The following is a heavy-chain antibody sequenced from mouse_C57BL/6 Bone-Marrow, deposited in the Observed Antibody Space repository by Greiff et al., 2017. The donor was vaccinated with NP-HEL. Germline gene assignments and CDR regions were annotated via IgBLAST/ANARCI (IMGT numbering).Heavy chain of an antibody. V-gene: IGHV2-4*01. CDR1: GFSLTSYG. CDR3: AKREGIYYYGSSYEYYAMDY. D-gene: IGHD1-1*01. J-gene: IGHJ4*01. CDR2: IWSGGST. Sequence: QVQLKQSGPGLVQPSQSLSITCTVSGFSLTSYGVHWVRQPPGKGLEWLGVIWSGGSTDYNAAFISRLSISKDNSKSQVFFKMNSLQADDTAIYYCAKREGIYYYGSSYEYYAMDYWGQGTSVTVSS.